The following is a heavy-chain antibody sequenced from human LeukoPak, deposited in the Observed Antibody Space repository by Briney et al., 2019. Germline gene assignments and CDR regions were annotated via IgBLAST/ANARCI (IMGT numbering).Heavy chain of an antibody. CDR1: GFTFDAYD. Sequence: GGSLRLSCATSGFTFDAYDMHWVRQAPGKGLEWVAVIWYDGSKKYYEDSVKGRFTISRDNSKNTLYLQMNSLRVEDTAIYYCVRGSFGVDYWGQGTLVTVSS. J-gene: IGHJ4*02. V-gene: IGHV3-33*08. CDR3: VRGSFGVDY. D-gene: IGHD3-10*01. CDR2: IWYDGSKK.